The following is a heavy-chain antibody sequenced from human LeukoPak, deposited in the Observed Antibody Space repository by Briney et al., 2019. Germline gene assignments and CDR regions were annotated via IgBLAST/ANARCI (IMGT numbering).Heavy chain of an antibody. CDR3: AKHQCPTPPRFTVFGGDTYDYYLDV. CDR1: GLTLTSHP. D-gene: IGHD3-3*01. CDR2: LTDSGGST. Sequence: GGSLRLSCAASGLTLTSHPMSWVRQAPGKGLEWVSSLTDSGGSTYYADSVKGRFTISRDNSNNTLYLQMNSLRAEDTAEYYCAKHQCPTPPRFTVFGGDTYDYYLDVWGKGTTVTVSS. J-gene: IGHJ6*03. V-gene: IGHV3-23*01.